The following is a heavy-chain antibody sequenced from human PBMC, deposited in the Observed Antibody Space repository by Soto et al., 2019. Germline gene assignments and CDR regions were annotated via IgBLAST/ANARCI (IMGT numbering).Heavy chain of an antibody. CDR3: ATDKPAAGIGYYYYYGMDV. CDR2: FDPEDGET. D-gene: IGHD6-13*01. J-gene: IGHJ6*02. CDR1: GYTLTELS. V-gene: IGHV1-24*01. Sequence: ASVKVSYKVSGYTLTELSMHWVRQAPGKGLEWMGGFDPEDGETIYAQKFQGRVTMTEDTSTDTAYMELSSLRSEDTAVYYCATDKPAAGIGYYYYYGMDVWGQGTTVTVSS.